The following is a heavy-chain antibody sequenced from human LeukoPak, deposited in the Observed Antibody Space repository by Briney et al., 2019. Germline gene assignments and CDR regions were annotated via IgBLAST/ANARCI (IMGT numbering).Heavy chain of an antibody. D-gene: IGHD3-22*01. Sequence: PGGSLRLSCAASGFTFSSYAMSWVRQAPGKGLEWVSAISGSGGSTYYADSVKGRFTISRDNSKNTLYLQMNSLRAEDTAVYYCAKRTTMIVVVTDFDYWGQGTLVTVSS. J-gene: IGHJ4*02. CDR3: AKRTTMIVVVTDFDY. V-gene: IGHV3-23*01. CDR2: ISGSGGST. CDR1: GFTFSSYA.